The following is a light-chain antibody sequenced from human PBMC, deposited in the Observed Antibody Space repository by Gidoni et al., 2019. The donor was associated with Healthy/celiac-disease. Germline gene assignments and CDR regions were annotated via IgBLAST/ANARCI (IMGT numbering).Light chain of an antibody. J-gene: IGLJ2*01. CDR2: EGS. Sequence: QSPLTHPASVSGPPGQPTTIACTGTSSDVGSYNLVSWYQQHPGKAPKLMIYEGSKRPSGVSNRFSGSKSGNTASLTISGLQAEDEADYYCCSYAGSSTFYVVFGGGTKLTVL. CDR3: CSYAGSSTFYVV. V-gene: IGLV2-23*01. CDR1: SSDVGSYNL.